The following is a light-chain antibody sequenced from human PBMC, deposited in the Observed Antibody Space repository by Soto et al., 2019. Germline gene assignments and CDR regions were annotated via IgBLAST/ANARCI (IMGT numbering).Light chain of an antibody. CDR1: QSVSSNY. CDR3: QQYFTSPLT. J-gene: IGKJ4*01. Sequence: EGVFTHSPGTLSLSPGESATLSCRASQSVSSNYLAWYQQKPGQAPRLLIYGVSTRATGIPDRFSGSGSGTDFSLTISRLEPEDFALYYCQQYFTSPLTFGGGTKVDIK. V-gene: IGKV3-20*01. CDR2: GVS.